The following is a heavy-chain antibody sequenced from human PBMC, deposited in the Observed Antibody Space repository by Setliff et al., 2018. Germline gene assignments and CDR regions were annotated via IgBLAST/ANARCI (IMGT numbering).Heavy chain of an antibody. CDR2: IWDDGGNK. Sequence: PGGSLRLSCAASGFTFSTYRMHWVRQAPGKGLEWVAVIWDDGGNKYHEESVKGRFTISRDNSKNTLYLQMNSLRPEDTAVYYCARTCSGSGCYAGLESWGQGTPVTVSS. V-gene: IGHV3-33*08. J-gene: IGHJ4*02. D-gene: IGHD2-15*01. CDR1: GFTFSTYR. CDR3: ARTCSGSGCYAGLES.